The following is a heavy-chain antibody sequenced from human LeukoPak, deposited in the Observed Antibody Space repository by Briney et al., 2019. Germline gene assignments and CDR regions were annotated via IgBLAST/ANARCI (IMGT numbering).Heavy chain of an antibody. J-gene: IGHJ6*04. Sequence: PSGTLSLACAVYGGSFSGYYWSWIRQPPGKGLEWVSSISSSSSYIYYADSVKGRFTISRDNSKNTLYLQMNSLRAEDTAVYYCAELGITMIGGVWGKGTTVTISS. V-gene: IGHV3-21*04. CDR2: ISSSSSYI. CDR1: GGSFSGYY. D-gene: IGHD3-10*02. CDR3: AELGITMIGGV.